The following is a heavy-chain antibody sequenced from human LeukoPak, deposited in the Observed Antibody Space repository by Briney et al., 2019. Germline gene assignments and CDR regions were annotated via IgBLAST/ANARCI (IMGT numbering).Heavy chain of an antibody. CDR2: IDPGDSYT. Sequence: GESLKISCKGSGYSFTSYWISWVRQMPGEGLEWMGTIDPGDSYTNYSPSFQGHVTISVDRSITTAYLQWSSLKASDTAIYYCARRRADSSGYFYGGFDPWGQGTLVTVSS. CDR1: GYSFTSYW. CDR3: ARRRADSSGYFYGGFDP. D-gene: IGHD3-22*01. J-gene: IGHJ5*02. V-gene: IGHV5-10-1*01.